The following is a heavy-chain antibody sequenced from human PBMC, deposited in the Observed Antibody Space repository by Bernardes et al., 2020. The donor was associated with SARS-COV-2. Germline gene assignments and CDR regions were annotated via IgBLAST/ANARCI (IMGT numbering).Heavy chain of an antibody. J-gene: IGHJ3*01. D-gene: IGHD2-21*02. CDR1: GFTFSNYL. Sequence: GGSLRLSCASCGFTFSNYLFSWFRQAPGKGLEWVSSISGGGMYIYYGDAVRGRFTTSRDNTRTSVFLQMESLRAEDTAVYYCARDVGGADWRFGFDVWGPGTMVHVS. CDR3: ARDVGGADWRFGFDV. CDR2: ISGGGMYI. V-gene: IGHV3-21*01.